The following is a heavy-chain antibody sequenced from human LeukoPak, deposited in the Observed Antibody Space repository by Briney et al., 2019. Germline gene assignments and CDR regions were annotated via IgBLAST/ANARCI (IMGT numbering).Heavy chain of an antibody. D-gene: IGHD6-13*01. Sequence: GGSLRLSCAASGFTFSSYAMSWVRQAPGKGLEWVANIMQDGSEKNYVDSVKGRFTISRDNAKNSLYLQVNSLRAEDTAVYYCAREVYSSSRPADAFDIWGQGTVVTVSS. CDR1: GFTFSSYA. J-gene: IGHJ3*02. CDR3: AREVYSSSRPADAFDI. V-gene: IGHV3-7*01. CDR2: IMQDGSEK.